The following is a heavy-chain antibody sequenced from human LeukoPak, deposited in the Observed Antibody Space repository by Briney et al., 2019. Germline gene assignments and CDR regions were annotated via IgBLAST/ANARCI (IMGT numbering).Heavy chain of an antibody. V-gene: IGHV3-30*02. CDR2: MRYDGSNK. J-gene: IGHJ4*02. Sequence: PGGSLRLSCAASGFTFSSYGMHWVRQAPGKGLEWVAFMRYDGSNKYYADSVKGRFTISRDNSKNTLYLQMNSLRAEDTAVYYCAKDPEWELPSYFDYWGQGTLVTVSS. CDR3: AKDPEWELPSYFDY. D-gene: IGHD1-26*01. CDR1: GFTFSSYG.